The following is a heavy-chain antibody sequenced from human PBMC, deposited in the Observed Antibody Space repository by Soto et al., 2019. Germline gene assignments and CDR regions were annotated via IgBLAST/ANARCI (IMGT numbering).Heavy chain of an antibody. D-gene: IGHD6-19*01. Sequence: QVQLQESGPGLVKPSETLSLTCTVSGGSISSYYWSWIRQPAGKGLEWIGRIYTSGSTNYNPSLTSRVTMSVGTSKNQFSLKLSSVTAADTAVYYWARQPGIAVAGTSSPGSFYYYYGMDVWGQGTTVTVSS. V-gene: IGHV4-4*07. J-gene: IGHJ6*02. CDR1: GGSISSYY. CDR2: IYTSGST. CDR3: ARQPGIAVAGTSSPGSFYYYYGMDV.